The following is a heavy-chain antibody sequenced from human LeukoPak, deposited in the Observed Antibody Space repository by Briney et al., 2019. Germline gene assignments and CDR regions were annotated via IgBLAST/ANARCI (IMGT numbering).Heavy chain of an antibody. CDR2: ISSRSSYI. D-gene: IGHD3-22*01. CDR3: AGAYYYDSSAYYDY. J-gene: IGHJ4*02. CDR1: GFTFNNYA. Sequence: GGSLRLSCAASGFTFNNYAMTWVRQAPGKGLEWVSSISSRSSYIYYADSMKGRFTISRDNAKNSLYLQMNSLRAEDTAVYYCAGAYYYDSSAYYDYWGQGTLVTVS. V-gene: IGHV3-21*04.